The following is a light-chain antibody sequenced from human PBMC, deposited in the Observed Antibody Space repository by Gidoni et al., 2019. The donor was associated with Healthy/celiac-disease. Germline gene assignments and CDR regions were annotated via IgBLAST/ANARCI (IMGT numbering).Light chain of an antibody. CDR3: QQSYNMPQT. Sequence: DIQMTPSPSSLSASVGDRVTVTCRASQTIINYLNWYQQKPGKAPKLLIFGASNLQSGVPPRFRGSGSGTDFTLTVSSLKPEEFATYYCQQSYNMPQTFGQXTKVEIK. J-gene: IGKJ1*01. CDR1: QTIINY. V-gene: IGKV1-39*01. CDR2: GAS.